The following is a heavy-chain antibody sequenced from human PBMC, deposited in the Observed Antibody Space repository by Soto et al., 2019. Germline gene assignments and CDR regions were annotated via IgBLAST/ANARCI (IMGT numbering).Heavy chain of an antibody. Sequence: SDTLSLTCSVPGGSISSYYWSWIRQPPGKGLEWIGYIYYGGNTNYNPSLESRVTISEDTSKNQFSLKLRSVTTADTAVYYSASKLSFSDQSYTFDPWGQGTLVTVSA. CDR1: GGSISSYY. CDR3: ASKLSFSDQSYTFDP. CDR2: IYYGGNT. V-gene: IGHV4-59*01. J-gene: IGHJ5*02. D-gene: IGHD1-26*01.